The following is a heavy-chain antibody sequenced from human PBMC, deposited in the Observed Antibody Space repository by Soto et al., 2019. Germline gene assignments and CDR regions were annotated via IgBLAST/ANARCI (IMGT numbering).Heavy chain of an antibody. J-gene: IGHJ4*02. D-gene: IGHD6-13*01. Sequence: PWGSLRLSCAASGFTFSTYWMHWFRQAPGKGLVWVSRSNSDGRSTDHADSVKGRFTISRDNAKNTLYLQMNSLRVEDTAVYYCARETSSWSLDYWGQGMLVTVS. V-gene: IGHV3-74*01. CDR2: SNSDGRST. CDR1: GFTFSTYW. CDR3: ARETSSWSLDY.